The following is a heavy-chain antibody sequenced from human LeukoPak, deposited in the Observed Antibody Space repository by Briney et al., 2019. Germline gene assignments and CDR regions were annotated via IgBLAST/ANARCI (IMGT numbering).Heavy chain of an antibody. V-gene: IGHV4-59*08. CDR3: ARHRTSGWGLDY. Sequence: SETLSLTCTVSNGSISSYYWSWIRQPPGKGLEWIGYIYSSGSTNYNPSLKSRVTISVDTSKNQFSLKVNSVTAADTAVYYCARHRTSGWGLDYWGQGTLVTVSS. J-gene: IGHJ4*02. CDR2: IYSSGST. CDR1: NGSISSYY. D-gene: IGHD6-19*01.